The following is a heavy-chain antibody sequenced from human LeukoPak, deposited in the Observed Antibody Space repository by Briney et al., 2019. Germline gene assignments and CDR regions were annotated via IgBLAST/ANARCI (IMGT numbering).Heavy chain of an antibody. CDR1: GFTFSSYS. CDR3: ARGASSHRSYYDILTGYRDAFDI. J-gene: IGHJ3*02. Sequence: GGSLRLSCAASGFTFSSYSMNWVRQAPGKGLEWVSSISSSSSYIYYADSVKGRFTISRDNAKNSLYLQMNSPRAEDTAVYYCARGASSHRSYYDILTGYRDAFDIWGQGTMVTVSS. D-gene: IGHD3-9*01. V-gene: IGHV3-21*01. CDR2: ISSSSSYI.